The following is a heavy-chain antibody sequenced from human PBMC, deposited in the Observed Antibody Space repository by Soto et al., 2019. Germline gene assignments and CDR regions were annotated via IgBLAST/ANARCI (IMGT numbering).Heavy chain of an antibody. CDR2: VNLNTGGT. V-gene: IGHV1-2*02. CDR3: ARDPSSFLGRVYGMDV. CDR1: GHSFTGHY. J-gene: IGHJ6*02. Sequence: QVQHVQSGAEVKKPGDSVKVSCKASGHSFTGHYMHWVRRAPGQGLEWMGWVNLNTGGTDYAQEFQGRVTMTTATSIRTVYLEVTRLKFDDTAIYYCARDPSSFLGRVYGMDVWGQGTAVTVSS.